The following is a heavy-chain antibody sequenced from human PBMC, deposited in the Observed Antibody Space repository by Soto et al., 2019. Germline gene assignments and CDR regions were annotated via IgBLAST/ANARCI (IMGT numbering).Heavy chain of an antibody. CDR3: EIDSAVLTGTYFGN. Sequence: QVQLVQSGAEVKQPGASVKVSCKTSGYIFSDYVIHWVRQVPVQRPEWMGYIYGGNAYTKYSEKFQGRVTITRDTSATSANMELSSLTSEDTAVYYCEIDSAVLTGTYFGNWGLGTLVPVFS. CDR2: IYGGNAYT. V-gene: IGHV1-3*01. D-gene: IGHD2-8*02. CDR1: GYIFSDYV. J-gene: IGHJ4*02.